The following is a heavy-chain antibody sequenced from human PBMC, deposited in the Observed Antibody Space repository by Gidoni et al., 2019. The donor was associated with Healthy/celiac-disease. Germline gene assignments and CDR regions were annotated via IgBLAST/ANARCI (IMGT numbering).Heavy chain of an antibody. D-gene: IGHD3-3*01. V-gene: IGHV4-39*01. CDR2: IDSSGST. J-gene: IGHJ6*02. Sequence: RRSYYWGWLRQPPGKGLEWIGSIDSSGSTYYNPSLKSRVTISVDTSKNEFSLKLRSVTAADTAVYYCARRLDYFWSGSSGDGMDVWGQGTTVTVSS. CDR1: RRSYY. CDR3: ARRLDYFWSGSSGDGMDV.